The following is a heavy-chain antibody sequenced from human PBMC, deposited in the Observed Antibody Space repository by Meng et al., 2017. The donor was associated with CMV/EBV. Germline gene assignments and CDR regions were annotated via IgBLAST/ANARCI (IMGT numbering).Heavy chain of an antibody. CDR2: ISGSGGST. V-gene: IGHV3-23*01. CDR3: AKRPFSYSSSPY. Sequence: GEFPKISRAPSGFTFSSYAMSWVRQAPGKGLEWVSAISGSGGSTYYADSVKGRFTISRDNSKNTLYLQMNSLRAEDTAVYYCAKRPFSYSSSPYWGQGTLVTVSS. J-gene: IGHJ4*02. CDR1: GFTFSSYA. D-gene: IGHD6-6*01.